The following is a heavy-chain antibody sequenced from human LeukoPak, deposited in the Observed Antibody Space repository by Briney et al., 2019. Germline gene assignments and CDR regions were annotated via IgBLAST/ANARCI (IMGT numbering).Heavy chain of an antibody. D-gene: IGHD2-21*02. V-gene: IGHV3-11*04. J-gene: IGHJ4*02. Sequence: PGGXLRLSCAASGFTFSDYYMSWIRQAPGKGLEWVSYISSSGSTIYYADFVKGRFTISRDNAKNSLYLQMNSLRAEDTAVYYCATGYCGGDCYEFDYWGQGTLVTVSS. CDR1: GFTFSDYY. CDR2: ISSSGSTI. CDR3: ATGYCGGDCYEFDY.